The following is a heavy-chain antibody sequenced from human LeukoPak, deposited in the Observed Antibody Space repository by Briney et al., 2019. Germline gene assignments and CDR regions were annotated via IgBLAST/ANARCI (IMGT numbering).Heavy chain of an antibody. CDR3: ARLKQWPDAFDI. V-gene: IGHV3-48*03. CDR1: GLTFSIYE. Sequence: PGGSLTLSYAASGLTFSIYEMNWPPHAPGKGLVWFSYISSSGSTIYYADSVKGRYTISRDNAKNSLYLQMNSLRAEDTAVYYCARLKQWPDAFDIWGQGTMVTVSS. CDR2: ISSSGSTI. D-gene: IGHD6-19*01. J-gene: IGHJ3*02.